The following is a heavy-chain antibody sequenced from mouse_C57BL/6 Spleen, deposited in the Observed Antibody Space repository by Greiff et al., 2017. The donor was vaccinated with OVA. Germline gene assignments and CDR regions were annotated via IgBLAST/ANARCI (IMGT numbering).Heavy chain of an antibody. CDR3: ARDSYGSSYEGYFDV. Sequence: EVQLVESGGGLVKPGGSLKLSCAASGFTFSSYAMSWVRQTPEKRLEWVATISDGGSYTYYPDNVKGRFTISRDNAKNNLYLQMSHLKSEDTAMYYCARDSYGSSYEGYFDVWGTGTTVTVSS. CDR2: ISDGGSYT. J-gene: IGHJ1*03. D-gene: IGHD1-1*01. V-gene: IGHV5-4*01. CDR1: GFTFSSYA.